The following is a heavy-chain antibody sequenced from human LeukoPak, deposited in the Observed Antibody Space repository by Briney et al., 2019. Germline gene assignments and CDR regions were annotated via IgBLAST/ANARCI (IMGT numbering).Heavy chain of an antibody. Sequence: GASVKVSCKASGYTFTSYGISWVRQAPGQGLEWMGWISAYNGNTNYAQKLQGRVTMTTDSSTSTAYMELRSLRSDDTAVYYCARDRGRIVGIADYYYGMDVWGQGTTVTVSS. CDR3: ARDRGRIVGIADYYYGMDV. D-gene: IGHD1-26*01. CDR2: ISAYNGNT. V-gene: IGHV1-18*01. CDR1: GYTFTSYG. J-gene: IGHJ6*02.